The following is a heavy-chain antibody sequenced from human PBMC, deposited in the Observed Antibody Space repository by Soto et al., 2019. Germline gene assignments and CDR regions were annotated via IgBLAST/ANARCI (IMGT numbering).Heavy chain of an antibody. Sequence: SVKVSCRASGYTFTSYGISWLRQAPGQGLEWMGWISAYNGNTNYAQKLQGRVTMTTDTSTSTAYMELRSLRSDDTDVYYCARKEYGSGSYDDPYYYYYYGMDVWGQGTTVTV. CDR2: ISAYNGNT. J-gene: IGHJ6*01. CDR1: GYTFTSYG. CDR3: ARKEYGSGSYDDPYYYYYYGMDV. D-gene: IGHD3-10*01. V-gene: IGHV1-18*01.